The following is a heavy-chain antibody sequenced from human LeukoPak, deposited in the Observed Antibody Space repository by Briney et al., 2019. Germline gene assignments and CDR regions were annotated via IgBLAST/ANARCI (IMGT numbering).Heavy chain of an antibody. J-gene: IGHJ6*03. D-gene: IGHD3-22*01. CDR3: ARHFGYYDSSGTSTYYMDV. CDR2: IFPSDSDT. CDR1: GYSFTNYW. V-gene: IGHV5-51*01. Sequence: GESLKISCMGSGYSFTNYWIGWVRQMPGKGLEWMGSIFPSDSDTRYSPSFQGQVTISADKSISTAYLQWSSLKASDTAMYYCARHFGYYDSSGTSTYYMDVWGKGTTVTVSS.